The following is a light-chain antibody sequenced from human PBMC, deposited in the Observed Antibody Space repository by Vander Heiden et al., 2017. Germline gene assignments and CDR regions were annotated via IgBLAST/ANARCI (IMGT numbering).Light chain of an antibody. CDR2: KIS. CDR3: MQGRSWPAT. Sequence: DVVMTQYSLFLPVTLGQPATIPCRSSESLVSSDGYTYLNWFHQRPVQSPRRLIYKISDRYSGVRDRFSGSGSGSDFTLRISRVEAEDVGVYYCMQGRSWPATFGPGTKVE. CDR1: ESLVSSDGYTY. J-gene: IGKJ1*01. V-gene: IGKV2-30*01.